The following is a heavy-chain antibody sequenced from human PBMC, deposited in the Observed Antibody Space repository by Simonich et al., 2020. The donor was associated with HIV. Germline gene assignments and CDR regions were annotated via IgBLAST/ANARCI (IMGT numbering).Heavy chain of an antibody. V-gene: IGHV1-24*01. CDR3: AIEQYALDI. J-gene: IGHJ3*02. Sequence: QVQLVQSGAEVKKPGASVKVSCKVSGHTLIELSIHWVGQAPGKGLEWMGGFDPEDGEIIYAQKFQGRVTMTEDTSTDTAYMELSSLKSDDTAVYYCAIEQYALDIWGQGTMVTVSS. CDR2: FDPEDGEI. CDR1: GHTLIELS.